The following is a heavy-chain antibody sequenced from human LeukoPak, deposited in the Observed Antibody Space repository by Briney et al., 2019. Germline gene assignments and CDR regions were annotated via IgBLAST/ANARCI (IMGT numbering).Heavy chain of an antibody. J-gene: IGHJ4*02. CDR1: GGSISSYY. Sequence: SETLSLTCTVSGGSISSYYWSWIRQPPGKGLEWIGYIYYSGSTNYNPSLKSRVTISVDTSKNQFSLKLSSVTAADTAVYYCARRGRLIHPFDYWGQGTLVTVSS. D-gene: IGHD5-18*01. CDR2: IYYSGST. V-gene: IGHV4-59*08. CDR3: ARRGRLIHPFDY.